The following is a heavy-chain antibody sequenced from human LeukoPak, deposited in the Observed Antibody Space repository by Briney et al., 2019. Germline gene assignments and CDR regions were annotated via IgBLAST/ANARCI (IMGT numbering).Heavy chain of an antibody. V-gene: IGHV3-7*01. J-gene: IGHJ4*02. Sequence: QPGGSLRLSCAASGFTFSTYWMTWVRQAPGKGLEWVANIKEDGSEKNYVDSVKGRFTISRDNARNSLYLQLNSLRPEDTAVYYCARGRITEIGDQGTLVTVSS. CDR1: GFTFSTYW. CDR2: IKEDGSEK. CDR3: ARGRITEI.